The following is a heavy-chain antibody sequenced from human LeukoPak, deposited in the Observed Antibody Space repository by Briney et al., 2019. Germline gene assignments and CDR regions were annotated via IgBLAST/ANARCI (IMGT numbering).Heavy chain of an antibody. CDR1: GFTFSSYE. V-gene: IGHV3-48*03. CDR3: ARASQWLLLEL. Sequence: PGGSLRLSCAASGFTFSSYEMNWVHQAPGKGLEWVSYISSSGSTIYYADSVKGRFTISRDNAKNSLYLQMNSLRAEDTAVYYCARASQWLLLELWGQGTLVTVSS. CDR2: ISSSGSTI. J-gene: IGHJ5*02. D-gene: IGHD3-22*01.